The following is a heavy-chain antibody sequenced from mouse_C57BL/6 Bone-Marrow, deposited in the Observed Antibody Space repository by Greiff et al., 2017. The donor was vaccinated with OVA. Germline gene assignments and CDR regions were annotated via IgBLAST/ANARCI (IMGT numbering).Heavy chain of an antibody. CDR3: ARDSSGPFAY. V-gene: IGHV5-16*01. CDR1: GFTFSDYY. J-gene: IGHJ3*01. CDR2: INYDGSST. D-gene: IGHD3-2*02. Sequence: EVQRVESEGGLVQPGSSMKLSCTASGFTFSDYYMAWVRQVPEKGLEWVANINYDGSSTYYLDSLKSRFTISRDNAKNILYLQMSSLKSEDTATYYCARDSSGPFAYWGQGTLVTVSA.